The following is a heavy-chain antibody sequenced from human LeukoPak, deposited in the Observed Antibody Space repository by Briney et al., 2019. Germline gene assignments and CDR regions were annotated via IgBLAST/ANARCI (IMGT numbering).Heavy chain of an antibody. D-gene: IGHD3-10*01. CDR3: ARDRYGSGSYTHYYMDV. CDR2: IYYSGST. Sequence: SSETLSLTCTVSGGSINSYYWSWIRQPPGKGLEWIGCIYYSGSTNYNPSLKSRVTISVDTSKNQFSLKLSSVTAADTAVYYCARDRYGSGSYTHYYMDVWGKGTTVTVSS. V-gene: IGHV4-59*01. J-gene: IGHJ6*03. CDR1: GGSINSYY.